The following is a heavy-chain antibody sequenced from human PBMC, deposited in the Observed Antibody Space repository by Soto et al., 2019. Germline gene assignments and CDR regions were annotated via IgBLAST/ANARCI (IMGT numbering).Heavy chain of an antibody. CDR3: ASSVWTTKYNWFDP. Sequence: QVQLQQSGPGLVKPSQTLSLTCAISGDSVSSNSAAWNWIRQSQSRGLEWLGRTYYRSKWYNDYAVSVKSRITINPDTSKNQFSLQLNSVTPEDTAVYYCASSVWTTKYNWFDPWGQGTLVTVSS. CDR1: GDSVSSNSAA. J-gene: IGHJ5*02. V-gene: IGHV6-1*01. CDR2: TYYRSKWYN. D-gene: IGHD1-1*01.